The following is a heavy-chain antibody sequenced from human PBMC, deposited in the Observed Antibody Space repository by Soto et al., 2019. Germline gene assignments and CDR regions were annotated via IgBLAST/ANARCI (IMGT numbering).Heavy chain of an antibody. CDR2: ISSSSSTI. J-gene: IGHJ4*02. V-gene: IGHV3-48*01. CDR1: GFTFNNYS. D-gene: IGHD2-15*01. CDR3: ARDKGRSPLDY. Sequence: EVQLVESGGGLVQPGGSLRLSRAASGFTFNNYSMNWVRQAPGKGLEWVSYISSSSSTIYSADSVKGRFTISRDNAKNSLYLQMNSLRAEDTAVYYCARDKGRSPLDYWGQGTLVTVSS.